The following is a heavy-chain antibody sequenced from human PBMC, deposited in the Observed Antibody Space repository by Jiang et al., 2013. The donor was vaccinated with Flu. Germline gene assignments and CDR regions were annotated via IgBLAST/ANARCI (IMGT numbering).Heavy chain of an antibody. J-gene: IGHJ4*02. V-gene: IGHV4-34*01. CDR2: INHSGST. CDR3: ARASYRYYVWGSYRYKNRSFYFDY. Sequence: FSGYYWSWIRQPPGKGLEWIGEINHSGSTNYNPSLKSRVTISVDTSKNQFSLKLSSVTAADTAVYYCARASYRYYVWGSYRYKNRSFYFDYWGQGTLVTVSS. D-gene: IGHD3-16*02. CDR1: FSGYY.